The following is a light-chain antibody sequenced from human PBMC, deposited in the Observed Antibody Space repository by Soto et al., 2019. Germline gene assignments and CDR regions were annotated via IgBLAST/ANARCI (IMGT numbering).Light chain of an antibody. CDR2: GHN. CDR1: SSNIGSSY. CDR3: AAWDDSLSGPV. J-gene: IGLJ2*01. V-gene: IGLV1-47*01. Sequence: QSVLPQPPSASGSPGPRVTLSCSGGSSNIGSSYVYWYQQLPGTAPKLLIYGHNQRPSGVPDRFSGSKSGTSATLAISGLRSEDEADYYCAAWDDSLSGPVFGGGTKLTVL.